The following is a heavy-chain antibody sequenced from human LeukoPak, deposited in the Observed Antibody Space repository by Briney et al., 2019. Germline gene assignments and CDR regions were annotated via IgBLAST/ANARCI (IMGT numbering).Heavy chain of an antibody. Sequence: PSETLSLTCAVYGGSFSGYYWSWIRQPPGKGLEWIGEINHSGSTNYNPSLKSRVTISVDTSKNQFSLKLSSVTAADTAVYYCARRYLRDAFDIWGQGTMVTVSS. D-gene: IGHD3-10*01. CDR1: GGSFSGYY. J-gene: IGHJ3*02. CDR2: INHSGST. CDR3: ARRYLRDAFDI. V-gene: IGHV4-34*01.